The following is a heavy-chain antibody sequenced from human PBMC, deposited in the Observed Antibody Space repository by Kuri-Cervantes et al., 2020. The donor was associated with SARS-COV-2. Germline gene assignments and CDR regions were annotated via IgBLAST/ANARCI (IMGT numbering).Heavy chain of an antibody. V-gene: IGHV4-61*09. D-gene: IGHD2-2*02. CDR3: ASRYCSSTSCYRGDYYYYYMDV. J-gene: IGHJ6*03. CDR2: IYTSGST. CDR1: GGSISSGSYY. Sequence: SETLSLTCTVSGGSISSGSYYWSWIRQPAGKGLEWIGYIYTSGSTNYNPSLKSRVTISVDTSKNQFSLKLSSVTAADTAVYYCASRYCSSTSCYRGDYYYYYMDVWGKGTTVTVSS.